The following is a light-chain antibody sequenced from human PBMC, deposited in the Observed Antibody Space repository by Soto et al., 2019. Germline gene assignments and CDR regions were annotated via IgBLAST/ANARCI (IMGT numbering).Light chain of an antibody. Sequence: EIVLTQSPGTLSLSPGERATLSCRASQSVSSNLVWHQQKPGQAPRLLIYGASTRVTGIPARFSGSGSGTEFTLTISSLQSEDFAVYYCQQYHNWWTFGQGTKVDIK. CDR1: QSVSSN. CDR2: GAS. J-gene: IGKJ1*01. V-gene: IGKV3-15*01. CDR3: QQYHNWWT.